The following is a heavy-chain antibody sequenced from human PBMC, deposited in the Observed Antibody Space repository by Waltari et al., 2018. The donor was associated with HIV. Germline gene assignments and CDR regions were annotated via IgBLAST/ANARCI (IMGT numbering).Heavy chain of an antibody. Sequence: QVTLKASGPVLVKPIEALTLTCTVSGFSLSKTGVGVSWIRQPPGKALEWLAHIFSSDEKSYNTSLKNRLTISKDTSKSQVVLKMTKMDPMDTATYYCARIRHYYDSSGYYYYYFDFWGQGTLVTVSS. CDR1: GFSLSKTGVG. CDR3: ARIRHYYDSSGYYYYYFDF. D-gene: IGHD3-22*01. CDR2: IFSSDEK. J-gene: IGHJ4*02. V-gene: IGHV2-26*01.